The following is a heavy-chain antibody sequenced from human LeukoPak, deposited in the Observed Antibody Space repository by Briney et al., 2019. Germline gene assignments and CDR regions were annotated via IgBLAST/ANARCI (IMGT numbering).Heavy chain of an antibody. D-gene: IGHD1-7*01. Sequence: PGGSLRLSCAASGFTFSSYEMNWVRQPPGKGLEWIGSIYYSGSTYYNPSLKSRVTISVDTSKNQFSLKLSSVTAADTAVYYCARHIPYNWNFMYYFDYWGQGTLVTVSS. J-gene: IGHJ4*02. CDR1: GFTFSSYE. CDR3: ARHIPYNWNFMYYFDY. CDR2: IYYSGST. V-gene: IGHV4-39*01.